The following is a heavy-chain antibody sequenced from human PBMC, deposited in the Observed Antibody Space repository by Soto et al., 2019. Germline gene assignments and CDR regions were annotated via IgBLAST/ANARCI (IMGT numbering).Heavy chain of an antibody. J-gene: IGHJ4*02. CDR2: IYYSGST. V-gene: IGHV4-39*01. CDR1: GGSISSSSYY. CDR3: ASGEGPTVVVPAEVDY. Sequence: QLQLQESGPGLVKPSETLSLTCTVSGGSISSSSYYWGWIRQPPGKGLEWIGSIYYSGSTYYNPSLKSRVTISVDTSKNQFSLKLSSVTAADTAVYYCASGEGPTVVVPAEVDYWGQGTLVTVSS. D-gene: IGHD2-2*01.